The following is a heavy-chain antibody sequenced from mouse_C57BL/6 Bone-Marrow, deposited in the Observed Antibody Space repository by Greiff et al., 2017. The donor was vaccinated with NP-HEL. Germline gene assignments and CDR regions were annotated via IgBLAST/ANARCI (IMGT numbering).Heavy chain of an antibody. CDR1: GYTFPSYW. V-gene: IGHV1-53*01. D-gene: IGHD1-1*01. CDR3: ARSHGSSYWYFDV. Sequence: QVQLQQPGTELVKPGASVKLSCKASGYTFPSYWMHWVKPRPGQGLEWIGNINPSNGGTNYNEKFKSKATLTVDKSSSTAYMQLSSLTSEDSAVDYCARSHGSSYWYFDVWGTGTTVTVSS. J-gene: IGHJ1*03. CDR2: INPSNGGT.